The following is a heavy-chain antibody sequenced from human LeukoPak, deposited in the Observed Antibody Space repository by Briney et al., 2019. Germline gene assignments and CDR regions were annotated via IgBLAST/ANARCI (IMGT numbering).Heavy chain of an antibody. D-gene: IGHD3-3*01. J-gene: IGHJ5*02. CDR1: GGSFSGYY. CDR2: INHSGST. V-gene: IGHV4-34*01. CDR3: ARGRFLEWKRWFDP. Sequence: PSETLSLTCAVYGGSFSGYYWSWIRQPPGKGLEWIGEINHSGSTNYNPSLKSRVTISVDTSKNQFSLKLSSVTAADTAVYYCARGRFLEWKRWFDPWGQGTLVTVSS.